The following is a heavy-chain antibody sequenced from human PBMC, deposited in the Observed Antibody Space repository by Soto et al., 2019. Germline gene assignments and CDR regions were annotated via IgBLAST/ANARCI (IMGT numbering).Heavy chain of an antibody. CDR1: GGSISSYY. Sequence: QVQLQESGPGLVKPSETLSLTCAVSGGSISSYYWSWIRQPPGKGLEWIGYIYYSGSTNYNPSLKSRVTISVDTSKNQFSLKLSSVTAADTAVYYCARGLGYRGYDLEYWGQGTLVTVSS. CDR3: ARGLGYRGYDLEY. V-gene: IGHV4-59*01. CDR2: IYYSGST. J-gene: IGHJ4*02. D-gene: IGHD5-12*01.